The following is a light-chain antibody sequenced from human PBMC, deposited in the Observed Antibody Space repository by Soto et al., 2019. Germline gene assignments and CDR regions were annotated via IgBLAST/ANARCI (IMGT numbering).Light chain of an antibody. CDR2: GNT. J-gene: IGLJ1*01. CDR3: QSYENSRTGFYV. CDR1: SSDIGAGFD. V-gene: IGLV1-40*01. Sequence: QAVVTQPPSVSGAPGQRVTISCTGSSSDIGAGFDVHWYQHLPVTAPKLLIYGNTNRPSGVPGRFSGSKSGTSASLVITGLQAEDEADYYCQSYENSRTGFYVFGTGTKLTVL.